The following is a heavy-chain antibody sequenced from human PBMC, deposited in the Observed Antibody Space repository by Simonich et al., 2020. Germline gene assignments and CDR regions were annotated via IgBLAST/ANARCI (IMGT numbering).Heavy chain of an antibody. CDR1: GGSISRGGYY. V-gene: IGHV4-31*01. D-gene: IGHD4-4*01. CDR3: ARVERTTDGHYYFDY. Sequence: QVQLQESGPGLVKPSQTLSLTCTVPGGSISRGGYYWGWIRQHPGKGLEWSGDINDSGGTSYNPSLKSLVTISVDTSKNQFSLKLSSVTAADTAVYYCARVERTTDGHYYFDYWGQGTLVTVSS. CDR2: INDSGGT. J-gene: IGHJ4*02.